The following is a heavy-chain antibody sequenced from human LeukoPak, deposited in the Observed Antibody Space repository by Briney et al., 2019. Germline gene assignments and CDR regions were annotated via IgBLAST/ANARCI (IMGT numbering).Heavy chain of an antibody. CDR3: ARCLGKITMILNWFDP. V-gene: IGHV1-69*04. D-gene: IGHD3-22*01. CDR1: GYTFTSYG. J-gene: IGHJ5*02. CDR2: IIPILGIA. Sequence: SVKVSCKASGYTFTSYGISWVRQAPGQGLEWMGRIIPILGIANYAQKFQGRVTITADKSTSAAYMELSSLRSEYTAVYYCARCLGKITMILNWFDPWGQGTLVTVSS.